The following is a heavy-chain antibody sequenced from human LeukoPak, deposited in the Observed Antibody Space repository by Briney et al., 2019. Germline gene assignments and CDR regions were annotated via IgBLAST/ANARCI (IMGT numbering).Heavy chain of an antibody. J-gene: IGHJ1*01. CDR2: INKDGSST. D-gene: IGHD4-17*01. V-gene: IGHV3-74*01. Sequence: GGSLRLSCAASGFTFSSYWMHWVRQAPGKGLVWVSHINKDGSSTSYADSVKGRFTISRDNAKNTLYLQMSSLTAEDTALYYCARPLYGDFAKYFQRWGQGTLVTVSS. CDR3: ARPLYGDFAKYFQR. CDR1: GFTFSSYW.